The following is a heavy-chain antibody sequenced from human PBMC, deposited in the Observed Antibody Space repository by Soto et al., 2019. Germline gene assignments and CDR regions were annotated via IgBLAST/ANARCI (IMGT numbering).Heavy chain of an antibody. D-gene: IGHD1-26*01. CDR3: AQDVGD. CDR1: GGSFSTYS. Sequence: QLQLVQSGTELKKPGSSVKVSCKASGGSFSTYSITWVRQAPGQGPEWMGRIIPMLDITDYAQKFQGRVTITADKYTSTSYMELIRLTSEDTAVYYCAQDVGDLGQGTLVTVSS. CDR2: IIPMLDIT. V-gene: IGHV1-69*04. J-gene: IGHJ1*01.